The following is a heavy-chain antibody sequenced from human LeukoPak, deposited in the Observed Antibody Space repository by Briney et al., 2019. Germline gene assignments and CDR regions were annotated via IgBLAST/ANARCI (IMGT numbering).Heavy chain of an antibody. Sequence: PGGSLRLSCAASGSFSSYVMTWVRQAPGGGLEWVSTLSASGGSPYYADSVKGRLTISRDNSKNTLYLQMSSLRAEDTAVYFCAKDLILVLPAAYDYWGQGTLVTVSS. D-gene: IGHD2-2*01. V-gene: IGHV3-23*01. CDR2: LSASGGSP. J-gene: IGHJ4*02. CDR1: GSFSSYV. CDR3: AKDLILVLPAAYDY.